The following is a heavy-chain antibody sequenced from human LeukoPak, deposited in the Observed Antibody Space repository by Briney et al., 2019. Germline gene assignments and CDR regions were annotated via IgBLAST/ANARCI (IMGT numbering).Heavy chain of an antibody. Sequence: GGSLRLSCAASGFTFSSYSMNWVRQAPGKGLEWVSYISSSSSTIYYADSVKGRFTISRDNAKNSLYLQMNSLRAEDTAVYYCARVYEQQLTRGWFDPWGQGTLVTVSS. CDR2: ISSSSSTI. V-gene: IGHV3-48*01. CDR1: GFTFSSYS. D-gene: IGHD6-13*01. CDR3: ARVYEQQLTRGWFDP. J-gene: IGHJ5*02.